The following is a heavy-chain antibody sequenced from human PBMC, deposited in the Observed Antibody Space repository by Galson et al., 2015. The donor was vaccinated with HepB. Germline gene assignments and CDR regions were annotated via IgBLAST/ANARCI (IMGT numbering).Heavy chain of an antibody. V-gene: IGHV6-1*01. Sequence: CAISGDSVSTNIVAWNWIRQSPSRGLEWLGRTYYRSKWYNDYAVSVQSRITINPDTSRNRFSLQLNSVTPEDTGVYYCTRVRHLARGMDVCGQGTTVTGSS. CDR2: TYYRSKWYN. CDR3: TRVRHLARGMDV. D-gene: IGHD5-12*01. CDR1: GDSVSTNIVA. J-gene: IGHJ6*02.